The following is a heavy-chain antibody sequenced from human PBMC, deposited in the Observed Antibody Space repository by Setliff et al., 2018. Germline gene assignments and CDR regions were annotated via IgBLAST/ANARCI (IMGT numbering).Heavy chain of an antibody. D-gene: IGHD3-3*01. V-gene: IGHV4-31*03. CDR3: ARGGAAESYDFWSGMYYYYYYYMDV. Sequence: PSETLSLTCTVSGGSISSGGYYWSWIRQHPGKGLEWIGYIYYSGSTYYNPSLKSRVTISVDTSKNQFSLKLSSVTAADTAVYYCARGGAAESYDFWSGMYYYYYYYMDVWGKGTTVT. CDR2: IYYSGST. J-gene: IGHJ6*03. CDR1: GGSISSGGYY.